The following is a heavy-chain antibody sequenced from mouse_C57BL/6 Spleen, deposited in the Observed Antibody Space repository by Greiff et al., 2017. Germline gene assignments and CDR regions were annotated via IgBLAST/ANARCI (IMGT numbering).Heavy chain of an antibody. CDR3: ARDIITTPVAGGMDY. J-gene: IGHJ4*01. CDR1: GYTFTSYW. D-gene: IGHD1-1*01. V-gene: IGHV1-62-3*01. Sequence: QVQLQQPGAELVKPGASVKLSCKASGYTFTSYWMHWVKQRPGRGLEWIGRIDPNSGGTSYNQKFKGKATLTVDKSSSTAYMELRSLTSEDSAVYYCARDIITTPVAGGMDYWGQGTSVTVSS. CDR2: IDPNSGGT.